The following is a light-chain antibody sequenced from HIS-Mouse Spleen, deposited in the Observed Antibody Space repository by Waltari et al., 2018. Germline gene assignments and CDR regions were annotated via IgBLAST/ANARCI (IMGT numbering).Light chain of an antibody. CDR2: EDS. CDR1: ALPKKY. J-gene: IGLJ2*01. CDR3: YSTDSSGNHRV. V-gene: IGLV3-10*01. Sequence: SYELTQPPSVSVSPGQTARITCSGDALPKKYAYWYQQKSGQAPVLVIYEDSKRPSGVPERFYGSSSGTMATGTISGAQVEDEAGYYCYSTDSSGNHRVFGGGTKLTVL.